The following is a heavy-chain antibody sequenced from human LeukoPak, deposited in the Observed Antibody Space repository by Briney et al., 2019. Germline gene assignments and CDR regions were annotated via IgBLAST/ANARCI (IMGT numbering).Heavy chain of an antibody. V-gene: IGHV3-48*03. CDR3: ARDCGGGSCYGPYDAFDI. J-gene: IGHJ3*02. CDR2: ISSSGSTI. Sequence: PGGSQSLFCAASGFTFSSYEMNWFRQAPGKRLEWVSYISSSGSTIYYADSVKGRFTISRDNSKNSLYLQMNSLRAEDTAVYYCARDCGGGSCYGPYDAFDIWGQGTMVTVSS. D-gene: IGHD2-15*01. CDR1: GFTFSSYE.